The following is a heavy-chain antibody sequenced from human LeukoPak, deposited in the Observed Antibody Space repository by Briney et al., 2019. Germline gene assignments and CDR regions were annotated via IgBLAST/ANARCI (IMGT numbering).Heavy chain of an antibody. J-gene: IGHJ4*02. CDR1: GFTFSSYW. D-gene: IGHD2-15*01. Sequence: GGSLRLSCAASGFTFSSYWMSWVRQAPGKGLEWVANIKQDGSEKYYVDSVKGRLTISRDNAKNSLYLQMNSLRAEDTAVYYCARGEEDVVFFFDYWGQGTLVTVSS. V-gene: IGHV3-7*01. CDR3: ARGEEDVVFFFDY. CDR2: IKQDGSEK.